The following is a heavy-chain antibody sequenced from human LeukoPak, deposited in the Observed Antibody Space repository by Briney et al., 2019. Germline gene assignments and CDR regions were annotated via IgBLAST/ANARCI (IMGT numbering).Heavy chain of an antibody. CDR1: GFTFSSYW. CDR3: ARESGIVGATRGNWFDP. V-gene: IGHV3-74*01. D-gene: IGHD1-26*01. Sequence: GGSLRLSCAASGFTFSSYWMHWVRQAPGKGLVWVSRINTDGSSTRYADSVMGRITISRDNAKNTLYLQMNSLRAEDTAVYYCARESGIVGATRGNWFDPWGQGTLVTVSS. J-gene: IGHJ5*02. CDR2: INTDGSST.